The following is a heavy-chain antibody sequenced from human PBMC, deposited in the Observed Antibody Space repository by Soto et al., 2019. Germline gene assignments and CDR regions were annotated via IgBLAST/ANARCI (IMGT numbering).Heavy chain of an antibody. V-gene: IGHV1-69*13. CDR3: ASKNYMGMGDWYFDL. J-gene: IGHJ2*01. CDR1: GGTFSSYA. Sequence: SVKVSCKASGGTFSSYAISWVRQAPGQGLEWMGGIIPIFGTANYAQKFQGRVTITADESTSTAYMELSSLRSEDTAVYYCASKNYMGMGDWYFDLWGRGTLVTVSS. CDR2: IIPIFGTA. D-gene: IGHD3-16*01.